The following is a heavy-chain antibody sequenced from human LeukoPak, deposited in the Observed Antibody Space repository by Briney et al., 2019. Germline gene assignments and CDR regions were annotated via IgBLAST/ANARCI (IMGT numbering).Heavy chain of an antibody. CDR2: IYYSGST. CDR1: GGSISSYY. Sequence: SETLSLTCTVSGGSISSYYWSWIRQPPGKGLEWIGYIYYSGSTNYNPSLKSRVTISVDTSKSQFSLKLSSVTAADTAVYYCARESADYIFDYWGQGTLVTVSS. J-gene: IGHJ4*02. D-gene: IGHD3-16*01. V-gene: IGHV4-59*01. CDR3: ARESADYIFDY.